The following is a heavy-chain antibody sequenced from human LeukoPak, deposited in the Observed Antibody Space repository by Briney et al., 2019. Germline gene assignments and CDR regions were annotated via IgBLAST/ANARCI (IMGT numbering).Heavy chain of an antibody. CDR2: INHSGST. D-gene: IGHD6-13*01. CDR3: ARDRGIAAPMDV. J-gene: IGHJ6*03. Sequence: SQTLSLTCAVYGGSFSGYYWSWIRQPPGKGLEWIGEINHSGSTNYNPSLKSRVTISVDTSKNQFSLKLSSVTAADTAVYYCARDRGIAAPMDVWGKGTTVTVSS. V-gene: IGHV4-34*01. CDR1: GGSFSGYY.